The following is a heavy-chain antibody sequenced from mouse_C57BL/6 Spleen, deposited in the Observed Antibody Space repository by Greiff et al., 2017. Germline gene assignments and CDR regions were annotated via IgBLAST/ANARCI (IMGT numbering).Heavy chain of an antibody. CDR1: GFTFSSYT. D-gene: IGHD1-1*01. V-gene: IGHV5-9*01. CDR2: ISGGGGNT. J-gene: IGHJ1*03. CDR3: ARNYGSSYWYFDV. Sequence: LQQSGGGLVKPGGSLKLSCAASGFTFSSYTMSWVRQTPEKRLEWVATISGGGGNTYYPDSVKGRFTISRDNAKNTLYRQMSSLRSEDTALYYCARNYGSSYWYFDVWGTGTTVTVSS.